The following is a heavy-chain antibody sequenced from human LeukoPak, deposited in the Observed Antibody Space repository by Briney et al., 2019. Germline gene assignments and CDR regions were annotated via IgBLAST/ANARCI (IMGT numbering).Heavy chain of an antibody. D-gene: IGHD6-13*01. V-gene: IGHV1-18*01. CDR2: ISAYNGNR. CDR1: GYTFTTYY. CDR3: AREEGAPIAAANV. Sequence: ASVKVSCKASGYTFTTYYISWVRQAPGQGLEWMGWISAYNGNRNYAQKFQGRVTLTTDTSTSTAYMELRSLRSDDTDVYYCAREEGAPIAAANVWGLGTMVTVSS. J-gene: IGHJ3*01.